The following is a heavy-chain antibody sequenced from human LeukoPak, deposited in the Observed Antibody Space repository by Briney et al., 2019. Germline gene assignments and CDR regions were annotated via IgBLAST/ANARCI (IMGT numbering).Heavy chain of an antibody. CDR2: INPDSGGT. V-gene: IGHV1-2*02. CDR1: GYTFTDYY. D-gene: IGHD1-26*01. J-gene: IGHJ4*02. CDR3: ATEKGRWELPDY. Sequence: ASVTVSFKASGYTFTDYYMHWVRRAPGQGLEWMGWINPDSGGTNYAQKFQGRVTMTRDTSISTAYMELSRLRSDDTAVYYCATEKGRWELPDYWGQGTLVTVSS.